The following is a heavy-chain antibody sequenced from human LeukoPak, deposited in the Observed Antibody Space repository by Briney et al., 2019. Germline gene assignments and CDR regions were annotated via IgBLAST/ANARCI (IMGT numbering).Heavy chain of an antibody. CDR2: INYSGST. V-gene: IGHV4-39*01. Sequence: ASETLSLTCTVSGGSISRSSYHWGWIRQPPGKGLEWIGNINYSGSTYYNPSLKSRVTISVDTSKNQFSLKLTSVTAADTALYYCARYRTIAVSGTGWSDYWGQGTLVTVSS. CDR1: GGSISRSSYH. J-gene: IGHJ4*02. D-gene: IGHD6-19*01. CDR3: ARYRTIAVSGTGWSDY.